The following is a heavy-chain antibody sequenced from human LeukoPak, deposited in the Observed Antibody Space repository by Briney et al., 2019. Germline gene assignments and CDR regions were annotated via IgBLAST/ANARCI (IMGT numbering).Heavy chain of an antibody. V-gene: IGHV1-8*03. CDR1: GYTFTSYD. CDR3: ARVVSDIVVVPAATLYYYYYMDV. CDR2: MNPNSGNT. Sequence: GASVKVSCKASGYTFTSYDINWVRQATGQGLEWMGWMNPNSGNTGYAQKFQGRVTITRNTSISTAYMELSSLRSEDTAVYYCARVVSDIVVVPAATLYYYYYMDVWGKGTTVTVSS. J-gene: IGHJ6*03. D-gene: IGHD2-2*01.